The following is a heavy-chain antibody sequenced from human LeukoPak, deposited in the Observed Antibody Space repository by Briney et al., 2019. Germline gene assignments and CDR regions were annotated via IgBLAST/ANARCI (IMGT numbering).Heavy chain of an antibody. CDR1: GFAFSSHT. Sequence: GGSLRLSCAASGFAFSSHTINWVRQAPGKGLEWVSSISSGSTIIYYADSVKGRFTISRDNARNSLYLQMNSLRAEDTAVYYCARDLGYSSGPNYWGQGTRVTVSS. V-gene: IGHV3-48*01. CDR2: ISSGSTII. D-gene: IGHD6-19*01. J-gene: IGHJ4*02. CDR3: ARDLGYSSGPNY.